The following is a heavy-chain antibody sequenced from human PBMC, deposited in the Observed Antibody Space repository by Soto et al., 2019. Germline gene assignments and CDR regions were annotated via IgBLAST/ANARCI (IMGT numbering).Heavy chain of an antibody. Sequence: ASVKVSCKASGYTFTGYYMPWVRQAPGQGLEWMGWINPNSGGTNYAQKFQGRVTMTRDTSISTAYMELSRLRSDDTAVYYCARSIFGVVIFDYWGQGTLVTVSS. CDR1: GYTFTGYY. D-gene: IGHD3-3*01. V-gene: IGHV1-2*02. CDR2: INPNSGGT. J-gene: IGHJ4*02. CDR3: ARSIFGVVIFDY.